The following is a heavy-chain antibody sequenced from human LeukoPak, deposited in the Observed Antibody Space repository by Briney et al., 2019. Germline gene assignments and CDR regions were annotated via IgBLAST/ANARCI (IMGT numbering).Heavy chain of an antibody. CDR2: IYHRGST. Sequence: PSETLSLTCAVSGGSILSNNWWSWVRQSPGGGLEWIGEIYHRGSTNYNPSLKYRATISVDKSKNQFSLNLTSVTAADTAVYYCARVLYLAVSGTVRAFDIWGQGTLVTVSS. D-gene: IGHD6-19*01. V-gene: IGHV4-4*02. J-gene: IGHJ3*02. CDR1: GGSILSNNW. CDR3: ARVLYLAVSGTVRAFDI.